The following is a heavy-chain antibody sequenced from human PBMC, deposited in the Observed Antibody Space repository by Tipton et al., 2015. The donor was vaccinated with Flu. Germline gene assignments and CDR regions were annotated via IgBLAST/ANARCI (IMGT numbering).Heavy chain of an antibody. CDR2: VYYTGGT. V-gene: IGHV4-39*07. CDR3: ARGQGNSGWRYFDY. CDR1: GGSIGVTTYY. D-gene: IGHD6-19*01. Sequence: TLSLTCTVSGGSIGVTTYYWGWIRQPPGKGLEYIGSVYYTGGTYFNPSLKSRVTVSIDTSKKQFSLKLNSMTAADTAVYYCARGQGNSGWRYFDYWGQGTLVTVSS. J-gene: IGHJ4*02.